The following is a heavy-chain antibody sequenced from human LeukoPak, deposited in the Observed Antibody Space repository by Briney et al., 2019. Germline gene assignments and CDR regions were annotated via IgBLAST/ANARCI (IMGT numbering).Heavy chain of an antibody. CDR2: IWYGGSNK. CDR1: GFTCSSYG. V-gene: IGHV3-30*02. J-gene: IGHJ4*02. D-gene: IGHD3-3*01. CDR3: AKDFWSGSGPFDY. Sequence: GGSLRRSCAASGFTCSSYGMHWVRQAPGMGLVGVAVIWYGGSNKYYADSVKGRFTISRDNSKNTLYLQMNSLRAEDTAVYYCAKDFWSGSGPFDYWGQGTLVTVSS.